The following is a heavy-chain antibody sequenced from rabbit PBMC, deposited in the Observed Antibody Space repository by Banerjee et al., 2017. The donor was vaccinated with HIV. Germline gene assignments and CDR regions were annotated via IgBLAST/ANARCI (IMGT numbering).Heavy chain of an antibody. D-gene: IGHD1-1*01. CDR2: IYPDYGST. CDR1: GFDFSGYH. V-gene: IGHV1S47*01. Sequence: QEQLEESGGDLVQPGGSLTLSCKASGFDFSGYHICWVRQAPGKGLEWIAYIYPDYGSTDYASWVNGRFTISLDNAQNTVFLQMTSLTAADTATYLCARILASSSGYYYFNLWGQGTLVTVS. CDR3: ARILASSSGYYYFNL. J-gene: IGHJ4*01.